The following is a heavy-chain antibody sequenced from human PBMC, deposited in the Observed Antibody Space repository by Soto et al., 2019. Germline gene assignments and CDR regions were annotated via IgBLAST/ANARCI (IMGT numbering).Heavy chain of an antibody. J-gene: IGHJ4*02. CDR3: ARDRNDYGELGGYFDY. V-gene: IGHV4-30-4*01. D-gene: IGHD4-17*01. CDR1: GGSISSGDYY. CDR2: IYYSGST. Sequence: QVQLQESGPGLVKPSQTLSLTCTVSGGSISSGDYYWSWIRQPPGKGLEWIGYIYYSGSTYYNPSLKSRVTISVDTSKNPFSLKLSSVTAADTAVYYCARDRNDYGELGGYFDYWGQGTLVTVSS.